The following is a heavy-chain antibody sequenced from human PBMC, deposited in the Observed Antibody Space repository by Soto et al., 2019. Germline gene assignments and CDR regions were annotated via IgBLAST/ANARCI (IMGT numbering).Heavy chain of an antibody. D-gene: IGHD2-15*01. CDR3: ARGGASSKWFAP. Sequence: ASETLSLTCTVSGGSITSGGSFWSWIRQHPGKGPEWIAFIGYSGATSYNPSLASRVTISADTYKSQFSLNLRSVTAADTAVYYCARGGASSKWFAPWGQGTLVTVPQ. J-gene: IGHJ5*02. CDR2: IGYSGAT. CDR1: GGSITSGGSF. V-gene: IGHV4-31*03.